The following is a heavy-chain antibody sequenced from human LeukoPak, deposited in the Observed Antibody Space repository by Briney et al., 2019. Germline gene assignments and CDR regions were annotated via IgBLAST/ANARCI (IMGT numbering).Heavy chain of an antibody. Sequence: ASVKVSCKASGYTFTSYDINWVRQATGRGLEWMGWMNPNSGNTGYAQKFQGRVTMTRNTSISTAYMELSSLRSEDTAVYYCAVNYDSSGYYNYWGQGTLVTVSS. J-gene: IGHJ4*02. CDR2: MNPNSGNT. V-gene: IGHV1-8*01. CDR1: GYTFTSYD. CDR3: AVNYDSSGYYNY. D-gene: IGHD3-22*01.